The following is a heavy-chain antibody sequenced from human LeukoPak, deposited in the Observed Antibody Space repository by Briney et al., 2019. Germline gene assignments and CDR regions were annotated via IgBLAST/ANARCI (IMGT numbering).Heavy chain of an antibody. V-gene: IGHV3-23*01. Sequence: GGSLRLSCAASGFTFSSYAMSWVRQAPGKGLEWVSGISGSGGNTYYADSVKGRFTISRDSSKNTLYLQMNSLRAEDTAVYYCAKVHDFWSGYYMERYFDFWGQGTLVTVSS. J-gene: IGHJ4*02. CDR3: AKVHDFWSGYYMERYFDF. CDR2: ISGSGGNT. D-gene: IGHD3-3*01. CDR1: GFTFSSYA.